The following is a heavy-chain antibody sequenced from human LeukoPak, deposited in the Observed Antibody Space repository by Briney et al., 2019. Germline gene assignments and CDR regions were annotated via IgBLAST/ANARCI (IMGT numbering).Heavy chain of an antibody. Sequence: PSETLSLTCTVSGGSISSSSYYWGWIRQPPGKGLEWIGYIYYSGSTNYNPSLKSRVTISVDTSKNQFSLKLSSVTAADTAVYYCAHSSWGHSTIHAFDIWGQGTMVTVSS. CDR3: AHSSWGHSTIHAFDI. CDR1: GGSISSSSYY. CDR2: IYYSGST. J-gene: IGHJ3*02. V-gene: IGHV4-61*05. D-gene: IGHD6-13*01.